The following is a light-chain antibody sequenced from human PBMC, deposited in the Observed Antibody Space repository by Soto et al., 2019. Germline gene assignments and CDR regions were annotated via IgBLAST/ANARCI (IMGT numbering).Light chain of an antibody. CDR1: QSVSNN. V-gene: IGKV3-15*01. CDR2: GAS. Sequence: EIVMTQSPATLSVSPGERATLSCRASQSVSNNLAGYQQKPGQAPRLRIYGASTRATGIPARFSGSGSGTEFTLTVSILQSEDFAVYYCQQYNTWPRTFGQGTKVEI. J-gene: IGKJ1*01. CDR3: QQYNTWPRT.